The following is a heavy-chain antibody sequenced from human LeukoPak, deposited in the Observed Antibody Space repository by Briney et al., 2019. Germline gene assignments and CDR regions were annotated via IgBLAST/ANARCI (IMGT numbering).Heavy chain of an antibody. J-gene: IGHJ4*02. CDR1: GGSISSSSYY. V-gene: IGHV4-39*01. CDR2: IYYSGST. Sequence: SETLSLTCTVSGGSISSSSYYWGWIRQPPGKGLEWIGSIYYSGSTYYNPSLKSRVTISVDTSKNQFSLKLSSVTAADTAVYDCARHGRGAAAHPTFDYWGQGTLVTVSS. CDR3: ARHGRGAAAHPTFDY. D-gene: IGHD2-2*01.